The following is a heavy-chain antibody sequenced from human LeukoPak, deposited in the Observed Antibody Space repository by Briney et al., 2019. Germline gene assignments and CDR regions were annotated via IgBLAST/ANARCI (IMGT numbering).Heavy chain of an antibody. Sequence: GASVKVSCKVSGYTLTELSMHWVRQAPGKGLEWMGGFDPEDGETIYAQKFQGRVTMTEDTSTDTAYMELSSLRSDDTAVYYCARGWPHCDYFSYWGQGTLVTVSS. CDR3: ARGWPHCDYFSY. CDR1: GYTLTELS. V-gene: IGHV1-24*01. D-gene: IGHD6-13*01. J-gene: IGHJ4*02. CDR2: FDPEDGET.